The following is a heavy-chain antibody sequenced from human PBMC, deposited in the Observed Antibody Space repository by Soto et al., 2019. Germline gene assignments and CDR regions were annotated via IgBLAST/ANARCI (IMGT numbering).Heavy chain of an antibody. V-gene: IGHV4-30-4*01. CDR1: GGSISSGDYY. D-gene: IGHD5-12*01. CDR3: ATLRRGYSGYVNTGYYFDY. J-gene: IGHJ4*02. Sequence: QVQLQESGPGLVKPSQTLSLTCTVSGGSISSGDYYWSWIRQPPGKGLEWIGYIYYSGSTYYNPSLKSQVIISVDTSKNQFSVKLSSVTAADTAVYYCATLRRGYSGYVNTGYYFDYWGQGILVTVSS. CDR2: IYYSGST.